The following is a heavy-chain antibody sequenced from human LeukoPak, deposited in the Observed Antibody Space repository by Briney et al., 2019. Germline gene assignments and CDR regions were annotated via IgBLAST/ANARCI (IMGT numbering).Heavy chain of an antibody. D-gene: IGHD3-3*01. CDR3: ATHDFWSGFFQF. CDR2: IYHSGST. V-gene: IGHV4-59*01. J-gene: IGHJ4*02. Sequence: SETLSLTCTVSGGSISSYYWSWIRQPPGKGLEWIGYIYHSGSTNYNPSLKSRVTISVDTSKKHFSLKLNSVTAADTAVYYCATHDFWSGFFQFWGQGVLVTVAS. CDR1: GGSISSYY.